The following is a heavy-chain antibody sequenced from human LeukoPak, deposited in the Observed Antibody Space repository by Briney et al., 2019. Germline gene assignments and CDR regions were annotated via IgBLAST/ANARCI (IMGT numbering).Heavy chain of an antibody. CDR3: ARDSGYGEPYYYYGMDV. Sequence: SQTLSLTCTVSGGSISSGDYYWSWIRQPPGKGLEWIGYIYYSGSTYYNPSLKSRVTTSVDTSKNQFSLKLSSVTAADTAVYYCARDSGYGEPYYYYGMDVWGQGTTVTVSS. CDR1: GGSISSGDYY. J-gene: IGHJ6*02. V-gene: IGHV4-30-4*01. CDR2: IYYSGST. D-gene: IGHD4-17*01.